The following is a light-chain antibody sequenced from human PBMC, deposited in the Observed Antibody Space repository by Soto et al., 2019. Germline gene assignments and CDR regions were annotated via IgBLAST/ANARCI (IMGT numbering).Light chain of an antibody. V-gene: IGKV1-9*01. CDR3: QHLAGT. CDR1: QDISGY. Sequence: QLTQSPSSLSASMGDRVTITCRASQDISGYLAWSQQQPVKAPKLLIYAASTLHSGVATRFSGSGSGTEFILTIGRMQPEHFATYYCQHLAGTFGQGNKWEI. J-gene: IGKJ2*01. CDR2: AAS.